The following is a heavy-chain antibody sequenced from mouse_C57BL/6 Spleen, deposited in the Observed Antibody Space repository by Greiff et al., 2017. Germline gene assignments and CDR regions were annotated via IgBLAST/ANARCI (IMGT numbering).Heavy chain of an antibody. CDR1: GYSFTSYY. D-gene: IGHD3-2*02. Sequence: VQLQQSGPELVKPGASVKISCKASGYSFTSYYIHWVKQRPGQGLEWIGWIYPGSGNTKYNEKFKGKATLTADTSSSTAYMQLSSLTSEDSAVYYCAREQLSLHAMDYWGQGTSVTVSS. CDR3: AREQLSLHAMDY. V-gene: IGHV1-66*01. J-gene: IGHJ4*01. CDR2: IYPGSGNT.